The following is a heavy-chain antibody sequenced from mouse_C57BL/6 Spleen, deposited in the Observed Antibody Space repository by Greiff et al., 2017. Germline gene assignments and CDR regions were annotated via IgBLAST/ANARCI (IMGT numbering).Heavy chain of an antibody. CDR2: IDPSDSYT. CDR3: ARRYFDY. V-gene: IGHV1-69*01. CDR1: GYTFTSCW. Sequence: VQLQQPGAELVMPGASVKLSCKASGYTFTSCWMHWVKQRPGQGLEWIGEIDPSDSYTNYNQKFKGKSTLTVDKSSSTAYMQLSSLTSEDSAVYYCARRYFDYWGQGTTLTVSS. J-gene: IGHJ2*01.